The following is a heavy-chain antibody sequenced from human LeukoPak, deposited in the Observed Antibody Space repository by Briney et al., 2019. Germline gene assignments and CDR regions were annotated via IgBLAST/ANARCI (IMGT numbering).Heavy chain of an antibody. CDR2: IVPSDSYT. J-gene: IGHJ4*02. V-gene: IGHV5-10-1*01. D-gene: IGHD3-22*01. Sequence: GECLKISCKGSGYGFTNYWISWVRQMPGKGREWMGRIVPSDSYTNYSPSFQGHVTISTDKSISTAYLQWSSLKASDTAMYYCARDDSSGYDYWGQGTLVTVSS. CDR3: ARDDSSGYDY. CDR1: GYGFTNYW.